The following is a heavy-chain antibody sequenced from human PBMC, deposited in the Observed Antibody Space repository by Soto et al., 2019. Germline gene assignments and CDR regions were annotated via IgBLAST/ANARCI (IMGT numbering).Heavy chain of an antibody. V-gene: IGHV3-23*01. CDR3: EKPLSYYYYDSSGYSDY. Sequence: GGSLRLSCATSGFTFSSYAMSWVRQAPGKGLEWVSAISGSGGSTYYADSVKGRFTISRDNSKNTLYLQMNSLRAEDTAVYYCEKPLSYYYYDSSGYSDYWGQGTLVTVS. CDR1: GFTFSSYA. J-gene: IGHJ4*02. CDR2: ISGSGGST. D-gene: IGHD3-22*01.